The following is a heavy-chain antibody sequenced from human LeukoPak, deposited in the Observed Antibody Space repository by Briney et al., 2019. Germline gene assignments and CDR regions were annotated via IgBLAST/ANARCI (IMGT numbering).Heavy chain of an antibody. CDR1: GFTFSSYG. D-gene: IGHD4-17*01. J-gene: IGHJ5*02. CDR3: AKDRDYGDYGPNWFDP. CDR2: ISYDGSNK. Sequence: PGGSLRLSCAASGFTFSSYGMHWVRQAPGKGLEWVAVISYDGSNKYYADSVKGRFTISRDNSKNPLYLQMNSLRAEDTAVYYCAKDRDYGDYGPNWFDPWGQGTLVTVSS. V-gene: IGHV3-30*18.